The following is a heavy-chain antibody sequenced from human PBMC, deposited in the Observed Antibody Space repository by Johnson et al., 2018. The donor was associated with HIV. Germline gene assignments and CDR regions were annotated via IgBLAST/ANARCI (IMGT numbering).Heavy chain of an antibody. V-gene: IGHV3-66*02. CDR2: IYSGGST. CDR3: ARDDLGNPFSSYDAFDI. D-gene: IGHD6-13*01. J-gene: IGHJ3*02. Sequence: VQLVESGGGLVQPGGSLRLSCAASGFTVSSNYMSWVRQAPGKGLEWVSVIYSGGSTYYADSVKGRFTISRDNSKNSLNLQMNSLRAEDTAVYYCARDDLGNPFSSYDAFDIWGQGTLVTVS. CDR1: GFTVSSNY.